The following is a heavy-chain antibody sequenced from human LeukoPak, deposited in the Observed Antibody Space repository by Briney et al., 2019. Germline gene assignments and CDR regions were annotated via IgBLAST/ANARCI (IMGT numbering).Heavy chain of an antibody. J-gene: IGHJ4*02. CDR1: GFTFPTYG. Sequence: GESLRLSCAGSGFTFPTYGMHWVRQAQGKGLEWVAYISYDGNKGYYTDSVKGRFTISRDNSKNMLFLQMNSLRPEDTAVYYCASPYSSGWIHFYFAYWGQGTLVTVSS. CDR3: ASPYSSGWIHFYFAY. D-gene: IGHD6-19*01. CDR2: ISYDGNKG. V-gene: IGHV3-30*03.